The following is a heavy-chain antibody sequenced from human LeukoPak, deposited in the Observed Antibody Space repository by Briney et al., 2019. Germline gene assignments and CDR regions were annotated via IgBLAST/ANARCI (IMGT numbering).Heavy chain of an antibody. J-gene: IGHJ6*03. CDR3: AREGAAAGTSLYYMDV. CDR2: INPNSGGT. Sequence: GASVKVSCKASGYTFTGYYMHWVRQAPGQGFEWMGWINPNSGGTNYAQRFQGRVTMTRDTSISTAYMELSRLRSDDTAVYYCAREGAAAGTSLYYMDVWGKGTTVTVSS. D-gene: IGHD6-13*01. CDR1: GYTFTGYY. V-gene: IGHV1-2*02.